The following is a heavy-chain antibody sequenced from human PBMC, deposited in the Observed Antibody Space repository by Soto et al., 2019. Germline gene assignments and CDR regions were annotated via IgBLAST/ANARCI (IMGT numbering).Heavy chain of an antibody. CDR2: IHSSGST. J-gene: IGHJ5*02. CDR3: AGDQGVAAAGITWFDP. D-gene: IGHD6-13*01. Sequence: SETLSLTCTSSCTSMNSYHWSWIRQPPGKGLEWIGHIHSSGSTNYKPALKSRVTMSVDTSKNQFALRLMSLTAADTAVYYCAGDQGVAAAGITWFDPWGQGSLVTVSS. CDR1: CTSMNSYH. V-gene: IGHV4-4*07.